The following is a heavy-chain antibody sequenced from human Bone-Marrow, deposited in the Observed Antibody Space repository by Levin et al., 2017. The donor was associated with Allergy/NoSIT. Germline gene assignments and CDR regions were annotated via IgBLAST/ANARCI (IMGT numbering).Heavy chain of an antibody. CDR3: AKVLVENWNDVRAFDI. J-gene: IGHJ3*02. D-gene: IGHD1-1*01. V-gene: IGHV3-9*01. Sequence: LSGGSLRLSCVASGFSFDDYAMYWVRQAPGKGLEWVSGISWNNVSIGYADSVKGRFTISRDNAKNSLYLQMNSLRAEDTALYYCAKVLVENWNDVRAFDIWGQGTMVTVSS. CDR2: ISWNNVSI. CDR1: GFSFDDYA.